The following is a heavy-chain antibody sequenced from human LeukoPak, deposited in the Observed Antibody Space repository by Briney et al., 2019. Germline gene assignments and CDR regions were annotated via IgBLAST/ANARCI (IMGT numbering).Heavy chain of an antibody. D-gene: IGHD5-24*01. CDR2: INHSGST. V-gene: IGHV4-34*01. CDR3: ARTDGKKYQIDY. CDR1: GFTVSSNY. J-gene: IGHJ4*02. Sequence: GSLRLSCAASGFTVSSNYMSWVRQAPGKGLEWIGEINHSGSTNYNPSLKSRVTISVDTSKSQFSLKLTSVTAADTAVYYCARTDGKKYQIDYWGQGTLVTVSS.